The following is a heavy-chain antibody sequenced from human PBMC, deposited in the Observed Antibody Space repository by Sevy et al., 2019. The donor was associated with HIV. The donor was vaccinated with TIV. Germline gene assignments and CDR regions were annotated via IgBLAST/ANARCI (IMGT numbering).Heavy chain of an antibody. V-gene: IGHV4-39*01. Sequence: SETLSLTCTVSGGSISSSSYYWGWIRQPPGKGLEWIGSIYYSGSTYYNPSLKSRVTISVDTSKNQFSLKLSSVTAADTAVYYCARLLCITVRDWSRGIAAAGTLYYFDYWGQGTLVTVSS. J-gene: IGHJ4*02. CDR2: IYYSGST. CDR3: ARLLCITVRDWSRGIAAAGTLYYFDY. D-gene: IGHD6-13*01. CDR1: GGSISSSSYY.